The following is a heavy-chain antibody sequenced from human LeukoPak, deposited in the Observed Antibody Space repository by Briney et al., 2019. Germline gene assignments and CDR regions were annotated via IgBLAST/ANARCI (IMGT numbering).Heavy chain of an antibody. CDR1: GFTFRDYS. CDR2: ISTSGRKM. V-gene: IGHV3-21*06. CDR3: AKEGDYGEIDS. Sequence: PGGSLTLSCAASGFTFRDYSMIWVRRAPGKGLEWLSFISTSGRKMSYADSVKGRFTISRDNTKNSLYLQMSSLTVDDTGVYYCAKEGDYGEIDSWGPESQVTVSS. J-gene: IGHJ4*02. D-gene: IGHD3-16*01.